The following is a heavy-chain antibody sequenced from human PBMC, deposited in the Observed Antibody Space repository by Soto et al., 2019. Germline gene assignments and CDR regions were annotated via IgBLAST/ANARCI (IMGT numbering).Heavy chain of an antibody. CDR1: GVSVNSGSFY. J-gene: IGHJ4*02. D-gene: IGHD4-17*01. CDR3: ARGAAVTQCDY. V-gene: IGHV4-61*01. Sequence: SETLSLTCTVSGVSVNSGSFYWAWIRQPPGKGLEWIGFGSYSGTTNYKPSLKSRVTISVDTSRSQISLKVTSLTAADTAVYYCARGAAVTQCDYWGQGTLVTVSS. CDR2: GSYSGTT.